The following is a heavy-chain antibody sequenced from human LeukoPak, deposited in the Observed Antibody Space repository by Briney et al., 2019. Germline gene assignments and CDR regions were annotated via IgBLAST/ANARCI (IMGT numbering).Heavy chain of an antibody. CDR1: GFTFSSYS. V-gene: IGHV3-48*01. CDR3: ARRYCRGGSCYSDY. Sequence: GGSLRLSCAASGFTFSSYSMNWVRQAPGKGLEWVSYISGSTTTIYYADSVKGRFTTSRDNAKNSLYLQMNSLRAEDTAVYYCARRYCRGGSCYSDYWGQGTLVTVSS. J-gene: IGHJ4*02. D-gene: IGHD2-15*01. CDR2: ISGSTTTI.